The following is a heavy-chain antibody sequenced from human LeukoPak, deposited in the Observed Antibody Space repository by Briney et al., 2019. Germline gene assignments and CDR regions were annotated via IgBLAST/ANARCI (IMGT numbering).Heavy chain of an antibody. V-gene: IGHV3-21*01. Sequence: PGGSLRLSCAASGFTFSPNAMNWVRQAPGKGLEWVSGIGGDGRSHYIDSAKGRFTISRDNAKNSLYLQMNSLRAEDTAVYYCARLVQLERQFDYWGQGTLVTVSS. CDR3: ARLVQLERQFDY. CDR2: IGGDGRS. CDR1: GFTFSPNA. D-gene: IGHD1-1*01. J-gene: IGHJ4*02.